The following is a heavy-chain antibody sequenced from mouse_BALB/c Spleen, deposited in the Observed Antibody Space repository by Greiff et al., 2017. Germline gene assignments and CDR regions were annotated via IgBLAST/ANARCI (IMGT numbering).Heavy chain of an antibody. CDR1: GFTFSDYY. V-gene: IGHV5-4*02. CDR2: ISDGGSYT. J-gene: IGHJ3*01. Sequence: EVKLVESGGGLVKPGGSLKLSCAASGFTFSDYYMYWVRQTPEKRLEWVATISDGGSYTYYPDSVKGRFTISRDNAKNNLYLQMSSLKSEDTAMYYCARDYYGSRSFAYWGQGTLVTVSA. D-gene: IGHD1-1*01. CDR3: ARDYYGSRSFAY.